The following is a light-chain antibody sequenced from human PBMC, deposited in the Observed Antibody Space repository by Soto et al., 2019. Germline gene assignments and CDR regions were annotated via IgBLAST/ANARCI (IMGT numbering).Light chain of an antibody. V-gene: IGLV4-69*01. CDR1: SGHSTYS. CDR2: LNSDGSL. J-gene: IGLJ2*01. Sequence: QLVLTQSPSASASLGASVRLTCTLSSGHSTYSIAWHQQQPEKGPRFLMNLNSDGSLSKGDEIPDRFSGSTSGAERYLTISGDQAEDEADYYCQTWGPGFRVFGGGTKLTVL. CDR3: QTWGPGFRV.